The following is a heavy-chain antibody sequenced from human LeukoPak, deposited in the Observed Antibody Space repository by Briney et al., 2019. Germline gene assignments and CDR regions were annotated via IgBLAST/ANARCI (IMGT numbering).Heavy chain of an antibody. J-gene: IGHJ4*02. Sequence: GRSLRLSCAASGFTFSSYGMHWVRQAPGKGLEWVAVISYDGSNKYYADSVKGRFPISRDNSKNTLYLQMNSLRAEDTAVYYCILSGSYYNRYYFDYWGQGTLVTVSS. CDR2: ISYDGSNK. CDR1: GFTFSSYG. CDR3: ILSGSYYNRYYFDY. D-gene: IGHD3-10*01. V-gene: IGHV3-30*03.